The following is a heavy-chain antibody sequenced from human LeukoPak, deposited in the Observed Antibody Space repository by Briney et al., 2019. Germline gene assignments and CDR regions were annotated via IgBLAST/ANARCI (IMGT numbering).Heavy chain of an antibody. V-gene: IGHV3-23*01. J-gene: IGHJ1*01. CDR2: IGGSGDST. CDR3: ARDQKQQLAHRYFQH. Sequence: PGGSLRLSCAASGFTFNYYAMTWVRQAPGKGLEWVSAIGGSGDSTYYADSVKGRFTISRDNSKNTLYLQMNSLRAEDTAVYYCARDQKQQLAHRYFQHWGQGTLVTVSS. D-gene: IGHD6-13*01. CDR1: GFTFNYYA.